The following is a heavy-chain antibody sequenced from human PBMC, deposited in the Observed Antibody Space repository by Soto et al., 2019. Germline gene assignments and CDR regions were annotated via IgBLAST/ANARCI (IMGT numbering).Heavy chain of an antibody. CDR2: IIPIFGTA. V-gene: IGHV1-69*13. CDR3: ASVAAIDTAYYYYGMDV. J-gene: IGHJ6*02. Sequence: SVKVSCKASGGTFSSYAISWVRQAPGQGLEWMGGIIPIFGTANYAQKFQGRVTITADESTSTAYVELSSLRSEDTAVYYCASVAAIDTAYYYYGMDVWGQGTTVTVS. D-gene: IGHD2-15*01. CDR1: GGTFSSYA.